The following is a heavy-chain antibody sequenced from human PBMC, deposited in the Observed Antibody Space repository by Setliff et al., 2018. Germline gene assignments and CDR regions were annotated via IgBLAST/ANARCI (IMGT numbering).Heavy chain of an antibody. CDR2: IYTSGST. V-gene: IGHV4-61*02. CDR3: ARTLLLSPSYFDY. D-gene: IGHD2-21*01. CDR1: GGSISSGSYY. Sequence: SETLSLTCTVSGGSISSGSYYWSWIRQPAGKGLEWIGRIYTSGSTNYNPSLKSRVTISVDTSKNQFSLKLSSVTAADTAVYYCARTLLLSPSYFDYWGQGTLVTVSS. J-gene: IGHJ4*02.